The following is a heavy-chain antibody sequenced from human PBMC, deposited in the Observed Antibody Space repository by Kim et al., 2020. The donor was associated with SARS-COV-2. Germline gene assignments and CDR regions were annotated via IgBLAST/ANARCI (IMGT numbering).Heavy chain of an antibody. CDR3: VRVGEFWGDLYYGMYV. CDR1: GFTISSYW. CDR2: ISTDGSNI. Sequence: GGSLRLSCAASGFTISSYWMHWVRQGPGKGLVWVSRISTDGSNIKYADSVEGRFTISRDNSKNTLYLQMNSLRDEDTAVYYCVRVGEFWGDLYYGMYVWGQGTTVPVCS. J-gene: IGHJ6*01. D-gene: IGHD3-3*01. V-gene: IGHV3-74*01.